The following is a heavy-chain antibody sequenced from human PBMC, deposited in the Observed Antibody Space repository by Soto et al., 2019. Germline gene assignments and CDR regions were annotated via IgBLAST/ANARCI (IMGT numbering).Heavy chain of an antibody. V-gene: IGHV5-51*01. D-gene: IGHD2-2*01. CDR3: GRRVGGYFSGPSGYWKTPIYMDV. CDR2: LYPGDSNI. Sequence: GESLKISCRGSGYSFSNSWIGWVRQMPGKGLELMGILYPGDSNIRYSPSFQGQVTISADKSIGTAYLQWSSLKASDTAMYYWGRRVGGYFSGPSGYWKTPIYMDVGGNGTTVTVPS. J-gene: IGHJ6*03. CDR1: GYSFSNSW.